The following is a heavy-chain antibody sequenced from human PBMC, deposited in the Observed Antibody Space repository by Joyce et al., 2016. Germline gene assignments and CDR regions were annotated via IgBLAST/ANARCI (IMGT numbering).Heavy chain of an antibody. D-gene: IGHD2-15*01. CDR2: IYYIGST. V-gene: IGHV4-39*07. Sequence: QLQLQESGPGLVKPSETLSLTCTVSGGSINSSSFFWGWIRQPPGKGLEWIGNIYYIGSTDADPSRKSRVTISVDTSKSQCALKLSSVTDADTAVYYCARDGSGRVRGYNWFDPWGQGTLVTVSS. CDR3: ARDGSGRVRGYNWFDP. J-gene: IGHJ5*02. CDR1: GGSINSSSFF.